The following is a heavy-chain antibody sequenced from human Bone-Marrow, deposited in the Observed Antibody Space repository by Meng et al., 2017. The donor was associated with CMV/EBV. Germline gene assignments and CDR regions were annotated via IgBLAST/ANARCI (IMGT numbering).Heavy chain of an antibody. CDR2: VERSDTLI. V-gene: IGHV1-46*01. Sequence: ASVKVSCKASGGTFSSYAISWVRQAPGQGLEWMGIVERSDTLITYAQKFKGRITMTWDTSTSTAYMELRSLRSDDTAVYYCAREVKGAMVRGERIHYYYGMDVWGQGTTVTVSS. D-gene: IGHD3-10*01. CDR1: GGTFSSYA. J-gene: IGHJ6*02. CDR3: AREVKGAMVRGERIHYYYGMDV.